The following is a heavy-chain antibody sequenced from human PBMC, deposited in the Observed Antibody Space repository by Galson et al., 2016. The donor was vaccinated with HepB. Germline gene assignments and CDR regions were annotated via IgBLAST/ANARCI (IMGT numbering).Heavy chain of an antibody. J-gene: IGHJ4*02. CDR2: ISSSGSTI. CDR1: GFTLSDYY. Sequence: SLRLSCAASGFTLSDYYMSWIRQAPGKGLEWVSYISSSGSTIYYTDSVKGRFTISRDNAKNSLYLQMTSLRDEDTAVYYCARKGTSSWSIFDYWGQGTLVSVSS. V-gene: IGHV3-11*04. D-gene: IGHD6-13*01. CDR3: ARKGTSSWSIFDY.